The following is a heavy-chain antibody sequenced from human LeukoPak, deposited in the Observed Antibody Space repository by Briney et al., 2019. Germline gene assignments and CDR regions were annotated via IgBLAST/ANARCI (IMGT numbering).Heavy chain of an antibody. CDR2: IYSGGST. D-gene: IGHD3-22*01. J-gene: IGHJ3*02. CDR1: GFTVSSNY. CDR3: AKPQNYYDSSGFNDAFDI. V-gene: IGHV3-53*05. Sequence: GGSLRLSCAASGFTVSSNYMSWVRQAPGKGLEWVSVIYSGGSTYYADSVKGRFTISRDNSKNTLYLQMNSLRAEDTAVYYCAKPQNYYDSSGFNDAFDIWGQGTMVTVSS.